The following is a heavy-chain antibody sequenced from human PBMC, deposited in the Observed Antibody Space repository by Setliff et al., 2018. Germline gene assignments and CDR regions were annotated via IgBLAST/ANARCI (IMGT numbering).Heavy chain of an antibody. J-gene: IGHJ6*02. CDR1: GYTFTSYG. D-gene: IGHD6-13*01. CDR2: IIPILGIA. CDR3: GRQQLAYYYYYYGMDV. V-gene: IGHV1-69*10. Sequence: ASVKVSCKASGYTFTSYGISWVRQAPGQGLEWMGGIIPILGIANYAQKFQGRVTITADKSTSTAYMELSSLRSDDTAVYYCGRQQLAYYYYYYGMDVWGQGTTVTVSS.